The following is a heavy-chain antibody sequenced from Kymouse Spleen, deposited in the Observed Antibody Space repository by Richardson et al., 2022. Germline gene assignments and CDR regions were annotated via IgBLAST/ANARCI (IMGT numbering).Heavy chain of an antibody. CDR2: INWNGGST. D-gene: IGHD3-3*01. Sequence: EVQLVESGGGVVRPGGSLRLSCAASGFTFDDYGMSWVRQAPGKGLEWVSGINWNGGSTGYADSVKGRFTISRDNAKNSLYLQMNSLRAEDTALYYCARLRFLEWLPYYYYYYGMDVWGQGTTVTVSS. J-gene: IGHJ6*02. CDR3: ARLRFLEWLPYYYYYYGMDV. V-gene: IGHV3-20*d01. CDR1: GFTFDDYG.